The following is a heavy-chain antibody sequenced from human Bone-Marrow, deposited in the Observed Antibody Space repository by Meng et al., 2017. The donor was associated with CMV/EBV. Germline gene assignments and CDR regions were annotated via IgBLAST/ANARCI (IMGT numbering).Heavy chain of an antibody. V-gene: IGHV3-48*04. J-gene: IGHJ6*02. CDR2: ISSSGSTI. CDR3: ARHSLRFLVPD. CDR1: GFTFSSYW. D-gene: IGHD3-3*01. Sequence: GESLKISCAASGFTFSSYWMSWVRQAPGKGLEWVSYISSSGSTIYYADSVKGRFTISRDNAKNSLYLQMNSLRAEDTAVYYCARHSLRFLVPDWGQGTTVTVSS.